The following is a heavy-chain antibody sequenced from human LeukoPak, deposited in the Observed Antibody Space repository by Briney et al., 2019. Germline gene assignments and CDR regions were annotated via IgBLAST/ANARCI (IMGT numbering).Heavy chain of an antibody. V-gene: IGHV1-2*02. CDR3: ARDWVPAAIPGYYYYYGMDV. D-gene: IGHD2-2*02. CDR1: GYTFTGYY. J-gene: IGHJ6*02. CDR2: INPNSGGT. Sequence: ASVKVSCKASGYTFTGYYMHWVRQAPGQGLGWMGWINPNSGGTNYAQKFQGRVTMTRDTSISTAYMELSRLRSDDTAVYYCARDWVPAAIPGYYYYYGMDVWGQGTTVTVSS.